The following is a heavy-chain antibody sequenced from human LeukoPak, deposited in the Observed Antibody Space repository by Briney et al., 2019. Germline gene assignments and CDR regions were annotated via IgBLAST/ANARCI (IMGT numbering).Heavy chain of an antibody. CDR3: ARDYGDYPSY. CDR2: ISGYNGNT. D-gene: IGHD4-17*01. CDR1: GYSFTSYG. J-gene: IGHJ4*02. V-gene: IGHV1-18*01. Sequence: ASVTVSFKASGYSFTSYGITWVRQAPGRGLEWMGWISGYNGNTKYAQKFQGRVTMTTDTSTSTAYMELRSLRSDDTAVYYCARDYGDYPSYWGQGTLVTVSS.